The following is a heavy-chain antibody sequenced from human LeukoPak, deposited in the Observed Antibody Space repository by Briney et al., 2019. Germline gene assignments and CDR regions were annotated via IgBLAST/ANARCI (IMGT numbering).Heavy chain of an antibody. CDR1: GGSISSYS. CDR2: VFYSGST. CDR3: ARDSSGWSSWYFDL. V-gene: IGHV4-59*01. J-gene: IGHJ2*01. D-gene: IGHD6-19*01. Sequence: PSETLSLTCTVSGGSISSYSWSWIRQPPGKGLEWIGYVFYSGSTKYNPALKSRVTISVDTSKNQFSLNLSSVTAADTAVYYCARDSSGWSSWYFDLWGRGPLVTVSS.